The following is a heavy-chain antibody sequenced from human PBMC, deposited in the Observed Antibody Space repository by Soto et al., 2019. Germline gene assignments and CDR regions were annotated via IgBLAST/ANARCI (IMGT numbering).Heavy chain of an antibody. V-gene: IGHV1-69*06. D-gene: IGHD3-22*01. CDR1: GGTFSSYA. J-gene: IGHJ5*02. CDR3: ARVTYYYDSSGYLNWFDP. Sequence: SVKVSCKASGGTFSSYAISWVRRAPGQGLEWMGGIIPIFGTANYAQKFQGRVTITADKSTSTAYMELSSLRSEDTAVYYCARVTYYYDSSGYLNWFDPWGQGTLVTVSS. CDR2: IIPIFGTA.